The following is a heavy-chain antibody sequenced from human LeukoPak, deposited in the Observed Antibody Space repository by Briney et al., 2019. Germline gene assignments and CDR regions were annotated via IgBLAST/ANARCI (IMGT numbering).Heavy chain of an antibody. J-gene: IGHJ4*02. Sequence: SETLSLTCTVSGGSISSYYWSWIRQPPGKGLEWIGYIYYSGSTNYNPSLKSRVTISVDTSKNQFSLKLSSVTAADTAVYYCARDRSSSWYYYFDYWGQGTLVTVSS. V-gene: IGHV4-59*12. CDR1: GGSISSYY. CDR2: IYYSGST. D-gene: IGHD6-13*01. CDR3: ARDRSSSWYYYFDY.